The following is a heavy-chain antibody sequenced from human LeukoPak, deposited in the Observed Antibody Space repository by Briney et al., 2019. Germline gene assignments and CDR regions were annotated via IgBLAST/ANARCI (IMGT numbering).Heavy chain of an antibody. J-gene: IGHJ3*02. Sequence: SETLSLTCAVYGGSFSGYYWSWIRQPPGKGLEWIGEINHSGSTSYNPSLKSRVTISIDTSKNQSSLKLSSVTAADTAVYYCAITTSWLPDVFDIWGQGTMVTVSS. CDR3: AITTSWLPDVFDI. V-gene: IGHV4-34*01. D-gene: IGHD2-2*01. CDR1: GGSFSGYY. CDR2: INHSGST.